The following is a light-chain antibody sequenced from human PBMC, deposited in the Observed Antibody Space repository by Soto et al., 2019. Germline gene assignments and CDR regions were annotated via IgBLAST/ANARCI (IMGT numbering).Light chain of an antibody. CDR1: QSVYNTY. CDR2: GAS. J-gene: IGKJ4*01. Sequence: EIVLTQSPGTLSLSPGERATLSCRASQSVYNTYLAWYQQKPGQAPRLLIFGASTRATGIPDRFSGRGSGTDFTLTITRLEREDFAVYYCQQYGRSPLTFGGGTKVDIK. CDR3: QQYGRSPLT. V-gene: IGKV3-20*01.